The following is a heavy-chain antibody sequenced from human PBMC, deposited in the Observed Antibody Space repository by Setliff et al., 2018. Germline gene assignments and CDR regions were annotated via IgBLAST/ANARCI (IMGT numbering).Heavy chain of an antibody. Sequence: SLTCTVSGCSISRSSYNWGWIRQPPGKGLEWIGSIYYSGSTYYNPSLKSRVTISVDTSKNQFSLKLSSVTAADTAVYYCARAAGYSSSWYHYYYGMDVWGQGTTVTVSS. D-gene: IGHD6-13*01. CDR3: ARAAGYSSSWYHYYYGMDV. J-gene: IGHJ6*02. V-gene: IGHV4-39*01. CDR2: IYYSGST. CDR1: GCSISRSSYN.